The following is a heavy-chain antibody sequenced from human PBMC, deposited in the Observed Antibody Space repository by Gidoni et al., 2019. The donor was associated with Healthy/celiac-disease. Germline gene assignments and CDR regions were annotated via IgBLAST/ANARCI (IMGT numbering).Heavy chain of an antibody. J-gene: IGHJ4*02. CDR1: GGSISSGGYS. CDR3: ARGYSYGYFLDY. Sequence: QLQLQESGSGLVKPSQTLSLTCAGSGGSISSGGYSWSWIRQPPGKGLEWIGYIYHSGSTYYNPSLKSRVTISVDRSKNQFSLKLSSVPAADTAVYYCARGYSYGYFLDYWGQGTLVTVSS. CDR2: IYHSGST. V-gene: IGHV4-30-2*01. D-gene: IGHD5-18*01.